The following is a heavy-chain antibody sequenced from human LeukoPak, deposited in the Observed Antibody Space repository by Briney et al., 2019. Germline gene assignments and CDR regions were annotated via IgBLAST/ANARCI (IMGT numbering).Heavy chain of an antibody. Sequence: SETLSLTCSVSGGSISSHYWSWIRQPPGKGLEWIGYIYYSGSTKYNPSLKSRVTISVDTSKNQFSLKLSSVTAADTAVYFCARQVVAVAGTGYFDYWGQGTLVTVSS. CDR1: GGSISSHY. CDR3: ARQVVAVAGTGYFDY. CDR2: IYYSGST. V-gene: IGHV4-59*11. J-gene: IGHJ4*02. D-gene: IGHD6-19*01.